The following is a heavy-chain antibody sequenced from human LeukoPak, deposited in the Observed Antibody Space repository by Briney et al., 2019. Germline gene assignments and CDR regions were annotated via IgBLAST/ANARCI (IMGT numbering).Heavy chain of an antibody. Sequence: SQTLSLTCAISGDSVSSNSASWSWIRQSPSRGLEWLGRTYYRSKWYNDYAVSVKSRIAINPDTSKNQFSLQLNSVTPEDTAVYYCTRGHSSTLDYWGQGTLVTVSS. CDR1: GDSVSSNSAS. CDR2: TYYRSKWYN. J-gene: IGHJ4*02. V-gene: IGHV6-1*01. CDR3: TRGHSSTLDY. D-gene: IGHD6-13*01.